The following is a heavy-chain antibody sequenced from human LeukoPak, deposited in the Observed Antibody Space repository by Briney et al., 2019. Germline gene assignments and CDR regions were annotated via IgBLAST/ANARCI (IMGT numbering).Heavy chain of an antibody. CDR2: IYTSGST. V-gene: IGHV4-4*07. Sequence: PSETLSLTCTVSGGSISSYYWSWIRQPAGKGLEWIGRIYTSGSTNYNPSLKSRVTISIDTSKNQFPLKLTSVTTADTAVYYCARGPARLDPWGQGTLVTVSS. CDR3: ARGPARLDP. J-gene: IGHJ5*02. CDR1: GGSISSYY.